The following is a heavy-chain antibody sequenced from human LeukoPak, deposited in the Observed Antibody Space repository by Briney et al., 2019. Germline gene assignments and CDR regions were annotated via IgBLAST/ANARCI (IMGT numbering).Heavy chain of an antibody. Sequence: PSETLSLTCTVSGGSISSSSYYWGWIRQPPGKGLEWIGSIYYSGSTNYNPSLKSRVTISVDTSKNQFSLKLSSVTAADTAVYYCARDHYYDSSGYYSHFDYWGQGTLVTVSS. CDR2: IYYSGST. CDR3: ARDHYYDSSGYYSHFDY. D-gene: IGHD3-22*01. V-gene: IGHV4-39*07. J-gene: IGHJ4*02. CDR1: GGSISSSSYY.